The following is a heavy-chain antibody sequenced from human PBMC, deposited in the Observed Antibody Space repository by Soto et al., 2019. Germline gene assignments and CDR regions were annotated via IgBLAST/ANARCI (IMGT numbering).Heavy chain of an antibody. CDR2: ISGSGGST. CDR3: AKPNLFCSSTSCYDY. V-gene: IGHV3-23*01. Sequence: GGSLRLSCSTSGFTFSNYAMSWVRQAPGKGLEWVSVISGSGGSTYYADSVKGRFTISRDNSQNTPYLQMNNLRAEDTAVYYCAKPNLFCSSTSCYDYWGQGTLVTAPQ. CDR1: GFTFSNYA. D-gene: IGHD2-2*01. J-gene: IGHJ4*02.